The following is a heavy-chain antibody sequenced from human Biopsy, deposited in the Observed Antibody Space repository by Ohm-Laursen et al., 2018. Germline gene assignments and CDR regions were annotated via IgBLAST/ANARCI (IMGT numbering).Heavy chain of an antibody. CDR1: GFTVSDNH. V-gene: IGHV3-53*01. CDR3: ARGPGKLWSGYYT. D-gene: IGHD3-3*01. CDR2: IYSDGST. Sequence: LSLTCAASGFTVSDNHISWIRQAPGKGLQWVSLIYSDGSTYYADSVKGRFTISRDIPRNTLYLQMNSLRAEDTAVYYCARGPGKLWSGYYTWGQGSLVSVSS. J-gene: IGHJ5*02.